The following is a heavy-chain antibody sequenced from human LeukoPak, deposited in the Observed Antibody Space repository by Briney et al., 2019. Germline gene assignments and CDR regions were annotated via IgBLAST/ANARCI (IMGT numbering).Heavy chain of an antibody. CDR2: ISKDGNNK. CDR1: GFSFNSYP. D-gene: IGHD3-10*01. CDR3: ARPDDSESFYRANHY. V-gene: IGHV3-30*04. Sequence: GGSLRLSCAASGFSFNSYPMHWVRRGPGKGLEWVAVISKDGNNKYYADSVKGRFPISRDNSNNTLSLQMNGLRLEDTAVYYCARPDDSESFYRANHYWGRGTLVTVS. J-gene: IGHJ4*02.